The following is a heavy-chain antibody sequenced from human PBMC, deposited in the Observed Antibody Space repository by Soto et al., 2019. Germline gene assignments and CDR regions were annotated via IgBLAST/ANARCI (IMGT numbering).Heavy chain of an antibody. CDR2: IRSKAYGGTT. D-gene: IGHD2-21*01. J-gene: IGHJ4*02. CDR1: GFTFDDYA. Sequence: QPGGSLRLSCAASGFTFDDYAMSWVRQAPGKGLEWVGFIRSKAYGGTTEYAASVKGRFTISRDDSKSIAYLQMNSLKTEDTAVYYCAKVRVGIDVDFDYWGQGALVTVSS. V-gene: IGHV3-49*04. CDR3: AKVRVGIDVDFDY.